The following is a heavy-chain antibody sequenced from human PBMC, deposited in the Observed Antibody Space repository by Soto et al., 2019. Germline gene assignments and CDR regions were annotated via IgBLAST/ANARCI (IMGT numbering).Heavy chain of an antibody. CDR2: IYYSGST. J-gene: IGHJ4*02. D-gene: IGHD3-10*01. CDR1: GGSISSGGYS. V-gene: IGHV4-30-4*07. CDR3: VRGVITNDY. Sequence: SETLSLTCAVSGGSISSGGYSWSWIRQPPGKGLEWIGYIYYSGSTNYNPSLKSRVTISVDTSKNQFSLKLSSVTAADTAVYYCVRGVITNDYWGQGTLVTVSS.